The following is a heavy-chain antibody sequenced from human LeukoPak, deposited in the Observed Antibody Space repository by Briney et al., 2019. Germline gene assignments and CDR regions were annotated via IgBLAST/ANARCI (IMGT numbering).Heavy chain of an antibody. CDR3: ARASVTASFDY. J-gene: IGHJ4*02. Sequence: SETLSLTCAVYGGSFSGYYWSWIRQPPGKGLGWIGEINHSGSTNYNPSLKSRVTISVDTSKNQFSLKLSSVTAADTAVYYCARASVTASFDYWGQGTLVTVSS. D-gene: IGHD1-14*01. CDR2: INHSGST. CDR1: GGSFSGYY. V-gene: IGHV4-34*01.